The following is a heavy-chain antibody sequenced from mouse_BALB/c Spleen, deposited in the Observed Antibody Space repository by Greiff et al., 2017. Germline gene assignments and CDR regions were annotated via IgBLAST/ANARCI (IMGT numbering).Heavy chain of an antibody. CDR2: IWAGGST. CDR1: GFSLTSYG. CDR3: ARGYYGSSWGYAMDY. V-gene: IGHV2-9*02. D-gene: IGHD1-1*01. Sequence: VKLVESGPGLVAPSQSLSITCTVSGFSLTSYGVHWVRQPPGKGLEWLGVIWAGGSTNYNSALMSRLSISKDNSKSQVFLKMNSLQTDDTAMYYCARGYYGSSWGYAMDYWGQGTSVTVSS. J-gene: IGHJ4*01.